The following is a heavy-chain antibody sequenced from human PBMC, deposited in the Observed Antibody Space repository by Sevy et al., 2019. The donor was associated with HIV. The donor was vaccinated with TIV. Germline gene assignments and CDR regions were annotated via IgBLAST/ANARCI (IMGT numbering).Heavy chain of an antibody. V-gene: IGHV3-11*01. Sequence: GGCLRLSCAASGFTFSDYYMSWIRQAPGKGLEWLSYISGSDNTIYYADSVKGRFTISRDNAKNSLYLQMNSLRAEDTAVYYSARHHVKDGDLGDYYYFAMDVWGQGTSVTVSS. J-gene: IGHJ6*02. D-gene: IGHD4-17*01. CDR3: ARHHVKDGDLGDYYYFAMDV. CDR2: ISGSDNTI. CDR1: GFTFSDYY.